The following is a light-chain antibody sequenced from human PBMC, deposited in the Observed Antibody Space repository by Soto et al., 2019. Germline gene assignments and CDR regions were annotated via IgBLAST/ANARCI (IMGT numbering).Light chain of an antibody. V-gene: IGKV3-11*01. Sequence: DTVLAQSPSTLSLSPGERATLSCSASQSVSGSLAWYQQRPGQAPRLLIYDASNRATGIPARFSGSGSGTDFTLTISSLEPEDFAVYYCQQRSNWRLAFGGGTKVEIK. CDR2: DAS. CDR3: QQRSNWRLA. J-gene: IGKJ4*01. CDR1: QSVSGS.